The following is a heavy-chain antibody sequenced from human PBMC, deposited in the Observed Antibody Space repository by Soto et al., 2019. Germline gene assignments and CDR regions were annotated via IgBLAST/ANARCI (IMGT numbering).Heavy chain of an antibody. V-gene: IGHV1-69*01. Sequence: VQLVQSGAEVKKPGSSVKVSCKASGGTFSSYAISWVRQAPGQGLEWMGGIIPISETTNYAQKFQGRVTITADESKSTAYMELSSLRSEDTAVYYCARSQGSSTSLEIYYYYYYGMDVWGLGTTVTVSS. CDR3: ARSQGSSTSLEIYYYYYYGMDV. CDR2: IIPISETT. CDR1: GGTFSSYA. J-gene: IGHJ6*02. D-gene: IGHD2-2*01.